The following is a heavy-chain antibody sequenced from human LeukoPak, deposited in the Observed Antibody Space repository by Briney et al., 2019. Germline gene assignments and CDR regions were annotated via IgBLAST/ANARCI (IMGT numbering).Heavy chain of an antibody. V-gene: IGHV4-30-2*01. J-gene: IGHJ4*02. CDR1: GGSISSGGYY. CDR2: IYHSGST. Sequence: NASQTLSLTCTVSGGSISSGGYYWSWIRQPPGKGLEWIGYIYHSGSTYYNPSLKSRVTISVDRSKNQFSLKLSSVTAADTAVYYCARGPVETTFDYWGQGTLVTVS. CDR3: ARGPVETTFDY. D-gene: IGHD4-23*01.